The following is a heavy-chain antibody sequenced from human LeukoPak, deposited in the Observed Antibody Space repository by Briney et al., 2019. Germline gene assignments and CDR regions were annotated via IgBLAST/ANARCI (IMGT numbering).Heavy chain of an antibody. CDR3: ARERRRAVDS. CDR2: IYHHGGI. V-gene: IGHV4-4*02. J-gene: IGHJ4*02. CDR1: GGSISSENW. Sequence: SETLSLTCAVSGGSISSENWWTWVRQPPGKGLEWIGEIYHHGGINYNPSLKSRVTISLDKSKNQFSLKLFSVTAADTAFYYCARERRRAVDSWGQGSLVTVSS.